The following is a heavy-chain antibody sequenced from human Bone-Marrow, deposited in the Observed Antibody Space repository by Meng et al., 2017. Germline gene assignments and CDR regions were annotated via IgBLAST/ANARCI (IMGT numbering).Heavy chain of an antibody. D-gene: IGHD1-26*01. J-gene: IGHJ6*02. CDR3: ARENSGSYYYYYGMDV. Sequence: GESLKISCAASGFTFSSYEMNWVRQAPGKGLEWVSYISSSGSTIYYADSVKGRFTISRDNAKNSLYLQMNSLRAEDTAVYYCARENSGSYYYYYGMDVWGQGTTVTVSS. CDR1: GFTFSSYE. V-gene: IGHV3-48*03. CDR2: ISSSGSTI.